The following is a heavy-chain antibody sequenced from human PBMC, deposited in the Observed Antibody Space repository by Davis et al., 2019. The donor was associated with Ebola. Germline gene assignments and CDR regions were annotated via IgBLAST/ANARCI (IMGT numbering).Heavy chain of an antibody. CDR1: GFTFSAYY. J-gene: IGHJ4*02. Sequence: GESLNISCAASGFTFSAYYVHWIRQAPGKGLEWLSYIDTSGTVIYYADSVKGRFTVSRDNAKNSLFLQMNSLRVEDTAVYYCARDRFSYSGNYAAHWGQGALVTVSS. CDR2: IDTSGTVI. V-gene: IGHV3-11*01. D-gene: IGHD5-12*01. CDR3: ARDRFSYSGNYAAH.